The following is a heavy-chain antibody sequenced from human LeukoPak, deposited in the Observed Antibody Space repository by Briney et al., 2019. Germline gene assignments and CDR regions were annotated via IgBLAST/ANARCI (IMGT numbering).Heavy chain of an antibody. J-gene: IGHJ4*02. CDR3: ARDLTDCSGGDCYHTFDY. V-gene: IGHV3-33*01. CDR2: IWYDGSKK. D-gene: IGHD2-15*01. CDR1: AFTFRIYG. Sequence: GGSLRLSCAASAFTFRIYGMHWVRQAPGKGLEWVAIIWYDGSKKHYADSVTGRFTISRDNSKNTLYLQMNSLRAEDTAVYFCARDLTDCSGGDCYHTFDYWGQGTLVTVSS.